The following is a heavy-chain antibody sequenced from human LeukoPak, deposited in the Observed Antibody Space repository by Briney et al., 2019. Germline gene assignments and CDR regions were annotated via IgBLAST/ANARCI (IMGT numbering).Heavy chain of an antibody. CDR2: IKQDGSEK. D-gene: IGHD2-2*01. Sequence: GGSLRLSCAASGFTMRTYWMSWVRQAPGKGLEGVDNIKQDGSEKYSVDSVKGRFTISRDNAKNSLYLQMNSLRAEDTAVYYCARDGLSAAIDYWGQGILVTVSS. CDR1: GFTMRTYW. CDR3: ARDGLSAAIDY. V-gene: IGHV3-7*01. J-gene: IGHJ4*02.